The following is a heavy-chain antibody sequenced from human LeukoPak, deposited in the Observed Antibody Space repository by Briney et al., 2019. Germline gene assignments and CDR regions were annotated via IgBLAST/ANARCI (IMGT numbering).Heavy chain of an antibody. Sequence: SETLSLTCNVSGGSISSSSYYWGWIRQPPGKGLEWIGSIYYSGSTYYNPSLKSRVTISVDTSKNQFSLKLSPVTAADTAVYYCARLSGYGLHYYYHMDVWGKGTTVTVSS. D-gene: IGHD5-12*01. CDR1: GGSISSSSYY. J-gene: IGHJ6*03. CDR3: ARLSGYGLHYYYHMDV. CDR2: IYYSGST. V-gene: IGHV4-39*07.